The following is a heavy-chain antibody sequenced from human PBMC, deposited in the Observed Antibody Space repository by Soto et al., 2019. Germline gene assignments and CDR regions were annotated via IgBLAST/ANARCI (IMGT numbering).Heavy chain of an antibody. V-gene: IGHV1-2*02. CDR1: GYTFTGYY. CDR3: ARLGSTYQDY. Sequence: QVQLVQSGAEVKKPGASVKVSCKASGYTFTGYYMHWVRQAPGQGLEWMGWFNPNRGGTNYAQKFQGRVTMNRDTSISTAYMELSRLRSDGTAVYYCARLGSTYQDYWGQGTLVTVSS. D-gene: IGHD2-2*01. CDR2: FNPNRGGT. J-gene: IGHJ4*02.